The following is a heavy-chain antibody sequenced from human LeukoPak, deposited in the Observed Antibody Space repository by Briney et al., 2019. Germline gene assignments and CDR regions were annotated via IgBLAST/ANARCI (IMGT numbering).Heavy chain of an antibody. V-gene: IGHV6-1*01. D-gene: IGHD5/OR15-5a*01. J-gene: IGHJ6*02. Sequence: SQTLSLTCAISGDSVSSNSAAWNWIRQSPSRGLEWLGRTYYRSKWYNDYAVSVKSRITINPDTSKNQFSLQLNSVTPEETAVYYCARDLTSTVTNYYYGMDVWGQGTTVTVSS. CDR2: TYYRSKWYN. CDR1: GDSVSSNSAA. CDR3: ARDLTSTVTNYYYGMDV.